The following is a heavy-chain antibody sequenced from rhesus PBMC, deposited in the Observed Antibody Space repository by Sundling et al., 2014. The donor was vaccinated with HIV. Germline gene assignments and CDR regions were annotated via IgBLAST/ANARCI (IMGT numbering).Heavy chain of an antibody. D-gene: IGHD2-39*02. CDR2: IYGGSGSA. V-gene: IGHV4-147*01. Sequence: QVQLQESGPGLVKPSETLSVTCAVSGGSISTHYWSWIRRAPGKGLQWIGHIYGGSGSANYNPSLKSRVTISTDTSNNQFSLNLNSVTAADTAVYYCAIRRAVVSSGGFDVWGPGVLVTVSS. CDR3: AIRRAVVSSGGFDV. CDR1: GGSISTHY. J-gene: IGHJ5-1*01.